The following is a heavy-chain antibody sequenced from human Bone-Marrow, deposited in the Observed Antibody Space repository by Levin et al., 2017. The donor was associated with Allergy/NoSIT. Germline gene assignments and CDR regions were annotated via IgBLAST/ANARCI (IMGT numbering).Heavy chain of an antibody. Sequence: GESLKISCKTSGFTFTDYYLHWVRQAPGQGLEWMGWINPNTGVTNYAHRFQGRVTMTRDTSINTAYMELTWLKSDDTAVIYCARGGSRLSDWGQGTLVTVSS. CDR1: GFTFTDYY. V-gene: IGHV1-2*07. CDR2: INPNTGVT. J-gene: IGHJ4*02. CDR3: ARGGSRLSD. D-gene: IGHD2-15*01.